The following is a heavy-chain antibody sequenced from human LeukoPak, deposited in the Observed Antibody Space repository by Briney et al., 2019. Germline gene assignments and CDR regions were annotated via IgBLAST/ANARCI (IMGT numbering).Heavy chain of an antibody. CDR1: GFTFSSYA. CDR2: ISGSGGST. D-gene: IGHD1-26*01. Sequence: GGSLRLSCAASGFTFSSYAMSWVRQAPGKGLEWVSAISGSGGSTYYADSVKGRFTISRDNAKNSLYLQMNSLRAEDTAVYYCARDPVGSYGFGRYFDYWGQGTLVTVSS. CDR3: ARDPVGSYGFGRYFDY. V-gene: IGHV3-23*01. J-gene: IGHJ4*02.